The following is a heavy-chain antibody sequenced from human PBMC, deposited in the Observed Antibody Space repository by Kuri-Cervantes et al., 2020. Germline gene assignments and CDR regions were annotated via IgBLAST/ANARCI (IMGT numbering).Heavy chain of an antibody. V-gene: IGHV1-8*02. CDR2: MNPNSGNT. Sequence: ASVKVSCKASGYTFTSYDINWVRQATGQGLEWMGWMNPNSGNTGYAQKFQGRVTMTRSTSISTAYMELSSLRSEDTAAYYCARWGYYDSRGHYYFDYWGQGTLVTVSS. D-gene: IGHD3-22*01. CDR3: ARWGYYDSRGHYYFDY. J-gene: IGHJ4*02. CDR1: GYTFTSYD.